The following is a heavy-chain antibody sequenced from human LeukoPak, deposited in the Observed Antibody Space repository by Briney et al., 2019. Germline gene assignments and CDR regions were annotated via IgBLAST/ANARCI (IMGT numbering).Heavy chain of an antibody. J-gene: IGHJ4*02. CDR2: IIPIFGTA. D-gene: IGHD3-22*01. CDR3: AREYYYDSSGYYYPTYYFDY. V-gene: IGHV1-69*06. Sequence: GASVKVSCKASGGTFSSYAISWVRQAPGQGLEWMGGIIPIFGTANYAQKFQGRVTITADKSTSTAYMELSSLRSEDTAVYYCAREYYYDSSGYYYPTYYFDYWGQGTLVTVSS. CDR1: GGTFSSYA.